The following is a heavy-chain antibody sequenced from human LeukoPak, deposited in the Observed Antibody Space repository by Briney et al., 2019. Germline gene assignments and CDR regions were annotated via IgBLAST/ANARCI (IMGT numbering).Heavy chain of an antibody. V-gene: IGHV1-69*04. J-gene: IGHJ6*02. D-gene: IGHD2-15*01. CDR2: IIPIFGIA. CDR3: ARGQVEGYGMDV. Sequence: ASVKVSCKASAGTFSSYAISWVRPAPRQGLEWMGRIIPIFGIANYAQKCQGRVTITADKSTSTAYMELSSLRSEDTAVYYCARGQVEGYGMDVWGQGTTVTVSS. CDR1: AGTFSSYA.